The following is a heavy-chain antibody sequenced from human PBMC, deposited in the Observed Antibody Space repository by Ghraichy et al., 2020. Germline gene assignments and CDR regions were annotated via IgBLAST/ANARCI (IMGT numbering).Heavy chain of an antibody. D-gene: IGHD6-13*01. V-gene: IGHV1-58*01. CDR3: AATMAAGYLEYFQH. Sequence: SVKVSCKASGFTFTSSAVQWVRQSRGQLLEWIGWIVVGSGNTNYAQKFQERVTITRDMSTSTAYMELSSLRSEDTAVYYCAATMAAGYLEYFQHWGQGTLVTVSS. CDR2: IVVGSGNT. CDR1: GFTFTSSA. J-gene: IGHJ1*01.